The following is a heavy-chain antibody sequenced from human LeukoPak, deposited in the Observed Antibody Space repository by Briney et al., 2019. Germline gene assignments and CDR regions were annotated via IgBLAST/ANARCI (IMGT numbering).Heavy chain of an antibody. CDR3: AREVHTPYGSDAFDV. CDR2: IYYSSGST. J-gene: IGHJ3*01. CDR1: GGSMSSDNYY. D-gene: IGHD2-15*01. V-gene: IGHV4-31*03. Sequence: PSETLSLTCTVSGGSMSSDNYYWSWIRQFPGKGLEWIGYIYYSSGSTYYNPPLEGRVFISVDTSKNQFFLKLSSVTAADTALYYCAREVHTPYGSDAFDVWGQGTMVTVSS.